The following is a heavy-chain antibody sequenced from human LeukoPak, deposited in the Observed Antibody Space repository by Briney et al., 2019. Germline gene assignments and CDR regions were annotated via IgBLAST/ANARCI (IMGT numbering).Heavy chain of an antibody. CDR3: ARDRRADGYYDSSGYYYYYGMDV. CDR1: GGSISSYY. V-gene: IGHV4-4*07. Sequence: MPSETLSLTCTVSGGSISSYYWSWIRQPAGKGLEWIGRIYTSGSTNYNPSLKSRVTMSVDTSKNQFSLKLSFVTAADTAVYYCARDRRADGYYDSSGYYYYYGMDVWGQGTTVTVSS. J-gene: IGHJ6*02. CDR2: IYTSGST. D-gene: IGHD3-22*01.